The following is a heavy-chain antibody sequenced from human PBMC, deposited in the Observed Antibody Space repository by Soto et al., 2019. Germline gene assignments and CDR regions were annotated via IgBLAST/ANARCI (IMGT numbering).Heavy chain of an antibody. J-gene: IGHJ6*02. Sequence: EVQLLESGGGLVQPGGSLRLSCAASGFTFSSYAMSWVRQAPGKGLEWVSAISGSGGSTYYADSVKGRFTISRDNSKNTLYLQMNSLRAEDTAVDYYAKDRAPKNLYYYYGMDVWGQGTTVTVSS. CDR1: GFTFSSYA. CDR3: AKDRAPKNLYYYYGMDV. V-gene: IGHV3-23*01. CDR2: ISGSGGST.